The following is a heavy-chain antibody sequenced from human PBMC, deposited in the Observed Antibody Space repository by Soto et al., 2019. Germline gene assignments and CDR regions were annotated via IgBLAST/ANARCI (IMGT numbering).Heavy chain of an antibody. Sequence: PSETLYLTCTVSGGSLSGYYWSWIRQPPGKGLEWIGYMYNTGSTVYNPSFKSRVTISVDTSKNQLSLKLNSVTAADTAVYYCARDLWGYCGTDCYPLDVWGQGTTVTSP. CDR1: GGSLSGYY. CDR2: MYNTGST. CDR3: ARDLWGYCGTDCYPLDV. J-gene: IGHJ6*02. D-gene: IGHD2-21*02. V-gene: IGHV4-59*01.